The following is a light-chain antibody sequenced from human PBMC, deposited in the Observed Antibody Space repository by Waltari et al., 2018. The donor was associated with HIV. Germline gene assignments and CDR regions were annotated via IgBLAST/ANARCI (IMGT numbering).Light chain of an antibody. Sequence: QSALTQPASVSGSPGPSITISCTGTSSDVGSYTYVSWYQHPPGKAPKLMIYEVFNRPSGVSNRLSGSKSGNTASLTISGLQAEDEADYYCSSYSTNSTSYVVFGGGTKLTVL. V-gene: IGLV2-14*01. CDR1: SSDVGSYTY. CDR3: SSYSTNSTSYVV. CDR2: EVF. J-gene: IGLJ2*01.